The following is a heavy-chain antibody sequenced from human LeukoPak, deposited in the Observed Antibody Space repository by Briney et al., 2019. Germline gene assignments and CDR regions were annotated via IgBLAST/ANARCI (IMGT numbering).Heavy chain of an antibody. CDR1: GFTFSSYG. Sequence: PGGSLRLSCAASGFTFSSYGMHWVRQAPGKGLEWVAFIHYDGNNKYYADSVKGRFTISRDNSKNTLYLQMNSLRAEDTAVYYCARGIIVVVTDIDYWGQGTLVTVSS. CDR3: ARGIIVVVTDIDY. CDR2: IHYDGNNK. V-gene: IGHV3-30*02. J-gene: IGHJ4*02. D-gene: IGHD2-21*02.